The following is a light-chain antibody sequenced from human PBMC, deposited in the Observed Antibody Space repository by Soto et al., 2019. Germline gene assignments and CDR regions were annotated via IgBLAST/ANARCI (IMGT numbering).Light chain of an antibody. CDR2: YVD. V-gene: IGLV2-14*03. CDR1: SRDVGAYDY. Sequence: QPALAQPASVSGSPEQSITISCTGTSRDVGAYDYVSWYLQYPDKAPQLLIYYVDHRPSGVSSRFSGSKSGNTASLTISGLQAEDEGDYYCCSYADGSIYFFGTGTKVTVL. CDR3: CSYADGSIYF. J-gene: IGLJ1*01.